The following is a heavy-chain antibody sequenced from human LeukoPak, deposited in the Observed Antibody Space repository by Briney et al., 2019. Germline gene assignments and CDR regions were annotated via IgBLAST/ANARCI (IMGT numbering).Heavy chain of an antibody. CDR3: ARRDSGSYVEY. J-gene: IGHJ4*02. D-gene: IGHD1-26*01. CDR2: INHSGST. V-gene: IGHV4-34*01. CDR1: GGSFSGYY. Sequence: SSETLSLTCAVYGGSFSGYYWSWIRQPPGKGLEWIGEINHSGSTNYNPSLKSRVTISVDTSRNQFSLKLSSVTAADTAVYYCARRDSGSYVEYWGQGTLVTVSS.